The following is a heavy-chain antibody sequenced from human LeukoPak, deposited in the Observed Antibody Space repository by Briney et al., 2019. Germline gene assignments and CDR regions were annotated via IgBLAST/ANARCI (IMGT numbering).Heavy chain of an antibody. J-gene: IGHJ4*02. Sequence: PGRSLRLFCAAAGFTFDDFAMHWVRQDPGKGLQWVSLISWDGHFIYYADSVKGRFIISRDNSKNSLYLQMNSLRPEDTAFYYQAKDGIRDIVATMRYFDYWGQGTLVTVSS. CDR2: ISWDGHFI. V-gene: IGHV3-43D*03. D-gene: IGHD5-12*01. CDR1: GFTFDDFA. CDR3: AKDGIRDIVATMRYFDY.